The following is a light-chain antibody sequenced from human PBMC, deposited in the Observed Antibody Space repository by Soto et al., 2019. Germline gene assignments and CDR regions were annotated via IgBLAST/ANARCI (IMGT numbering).Light chain of an antibody. CDR3: QQANSIPIT. Sequence: DIQMTQSPSTLSAAIGDRVTITCRASQRISKWLAWYQQKPGKAPNLLIYAASSLQSGVPSSFSGSGSGTDFTLTISSLQPEDFATYYCQQANSIPITFGQGTRLEIK. CDR1: QRISKW. CDR2: AAS. V-gene: IGKV1-12*01. J-gene: IGKJ5*01.